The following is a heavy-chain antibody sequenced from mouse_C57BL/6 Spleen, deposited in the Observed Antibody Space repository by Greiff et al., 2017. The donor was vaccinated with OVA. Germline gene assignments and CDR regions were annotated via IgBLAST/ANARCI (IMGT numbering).Heavy chain of an antibody. J-gene: IGHJ3*01. CDR1: GFSLTSYG. CDR2: IWGVGST. CDR3: VSEGYDGYAFAY. Sequence: VKVVESGPGLVAPSQSLSITCTVSGFSLTSYGVDWVRQSPGKGLEWLGVIWGVGSTNYNSALKSRLSISKDNSKSQVFLKMNSLQTDDTAMYYCVSEGYDGYAFAYWGQGTLVTVSA. D-gene: IGHD2-3*01. V-gene: IGHV2-6*01.